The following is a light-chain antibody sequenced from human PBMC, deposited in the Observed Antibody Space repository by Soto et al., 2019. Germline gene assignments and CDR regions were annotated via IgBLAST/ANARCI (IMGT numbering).Light chain of an antibody. CDR1: SSDVGSYNL. Sequence: QSVLTQPASVSGSPGQSITISCTGTSSDVGSYNLVSWYQQHPGKAPKLMIYEVSKRPSGVPNHFSGSKSGNTASLTISGLQAEDEADYYWCSYAGSSTLVFGGGTKLTVL. V-gene: IGLV2-23*02. CDR2: EVS. CDR3: CSYAGSSTLV. J-gene: IGLJ2*01.